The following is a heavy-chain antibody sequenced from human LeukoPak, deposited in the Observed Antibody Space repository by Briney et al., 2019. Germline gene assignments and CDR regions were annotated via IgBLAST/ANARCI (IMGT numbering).Heavy chain of an antibody. CDR3: ARGPHSIRTRYFDD. CDR2: ISAYNGNT. D-gene: IGHD3/OR15-3a*01. V-gene: IGHV1-18*01. CDR1: GYTFISYA. Sequence: ASVKVSCKASGYTFISYAISWGRQAPGQGLEWMGGISAYNGNTNYAQKLHGRVTMTTDTSTSTAYMGLRSLRSDDTAVYYCARGPHSIRTRYFDDWGQGTLVTVSS. J-gene: IGHJ4*02.